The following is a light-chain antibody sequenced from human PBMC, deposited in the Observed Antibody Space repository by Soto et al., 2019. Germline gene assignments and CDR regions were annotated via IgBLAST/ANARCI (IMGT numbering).Light chain of an antibody. CDR1: RSNIGNND. V-gene: IGLV1-47*01. CDR2: RNS. CDR3: AAWDDSLSISV. J-gene: IGLJ7*01. Sequence: QSVLTQPPSASGTPGQTVTISCSGSRSNIGNNDVYWYQQLPGTAPTLLIYRNSHRPSGVPDRFSGSKSGAPASLAISGLRSEDEADYHCAAWDDSLSISVFGGGTQLTVL.